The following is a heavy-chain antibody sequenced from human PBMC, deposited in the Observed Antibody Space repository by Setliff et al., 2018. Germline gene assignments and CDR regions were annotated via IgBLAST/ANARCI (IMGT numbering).Heavy chain of an antibody. Sequence: ASVKVSCKASGYSFTDYYMHWVRQVPGRGLEWMGWINPKSGGTRYAQKFQGRVTMTRDTSTSTAYMELRSLRSDDTAVYYCARAAGSLTSDEYFHHWGQGTLVTVSS. CDR2: INPKSGGT. D-gene: IGHD6-25*01. J-gene: IGHJ1*01. CDR3: ARAAGSLTSDEYFHH. V-gene: IGHV1-2*02. CDR1: GYSFTDYY.